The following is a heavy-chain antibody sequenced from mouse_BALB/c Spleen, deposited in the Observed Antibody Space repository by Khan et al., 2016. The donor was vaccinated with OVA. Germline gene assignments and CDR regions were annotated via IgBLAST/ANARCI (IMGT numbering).Heavy chain of an antibody. Sequence: VQLQQSGAELVRPGALVKLSCKASGFNIKDYYMHWVKQRPEQGLEWIGWIDPENGNTIYDPKFQGKASITADTSSNTAYLQLSSLTSEDTAVYYCVRRGASWYFDVWGAGTTVTVSS. J-gene: IGHJ1*01. CDR2: IDPENGNT. V-gene: IGHV14-1*02. CDR1: GFNIKDYY. CDR3: VRRGASWYFDV.